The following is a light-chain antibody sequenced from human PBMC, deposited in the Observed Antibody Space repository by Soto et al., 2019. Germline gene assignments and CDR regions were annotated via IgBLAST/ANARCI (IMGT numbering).Light chain of an antibody. V-gene: IGLV6-57*01. CDR3: QSYDSSNPWV. Sequence: NFMLTQPHSVSESPGKTVTISCTRSSGSIANNYVQWYQQRPGSSPTTVIYADNQRPSGVPDRFSGSIDSSSNSASLTISGLKTEDEADYYCQSYDSSNPWVFGGGTKLTVL. CDR1: SGSIANNY. CDR2: ADN. J-gene: IGLJ3*02.